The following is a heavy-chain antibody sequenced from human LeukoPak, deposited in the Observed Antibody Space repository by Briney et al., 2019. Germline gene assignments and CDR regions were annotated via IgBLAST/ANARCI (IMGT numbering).Heavy chain of an antibody. CDR1: GFTFSSYG. CDR3: AKSEVLEVTFGGVID. Sequence: TGGSLRLSCAASGFTFSSYGMHWVRQAPGKGLEWEAFIRYDGSNKYYADSVKGRFTISRDNSKNTLYLQMNSLRAEDTAVYYCAKSEVLEVTFGGVIDGGQGTLVTVSS. V-gene: IGHV3-30*02. CDR2: IRYDGSNK. J-gene: IGHJ4*02. D-gene: IGHD3-16*02.